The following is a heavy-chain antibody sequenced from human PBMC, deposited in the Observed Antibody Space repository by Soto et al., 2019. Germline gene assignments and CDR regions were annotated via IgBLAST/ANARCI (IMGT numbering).Heavy chain of an antibody. D-gene: IGHD6-13*01. CDR3: ARAFTAAGTGQDAFDI. CDR2: IYYSGST. CDR1: GGSISSGGYY. J-gene: IGHJ3*02. Sequence: QVQLQESGPGLVKPSQTLSLTCTVSGGSISSGGYYWSWIRQHPGKGLEWIGYIYYSGSTYYNPSLKSRVTLSVDTSKNQFSLKLSSVTAADTAVYYCARAFTAAGTGQDAFDIWGQGTMVTVSS. V-gene: IGHV4-31*03.